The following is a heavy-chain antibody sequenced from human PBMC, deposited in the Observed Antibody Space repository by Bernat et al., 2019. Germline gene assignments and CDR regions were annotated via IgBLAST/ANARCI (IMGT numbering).Heavy chain of an antibody. CDR2: ISYDGSNK. Sequence: QVQLVESGGGVVQPGRSLRLSCAASGFTFSSFGMHWVRRAPGKGLEWVAVISYDGSNKFYADSVKGRFTISRDNSKNTLYLQVNSLRAEDTAVYYCAKVWGGSQATYYFDYWGQGTLVTVSS. CDR3: AKVWGGSQATYYFDY. D-gene: IGHD3-16*01. V-gene: IGHV3-30*18. CDR1: GFTFSSFG. J-gene: IGHJ4*02.